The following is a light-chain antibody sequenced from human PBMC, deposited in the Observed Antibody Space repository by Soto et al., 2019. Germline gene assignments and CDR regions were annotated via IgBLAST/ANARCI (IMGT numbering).Light chain of an antibody. CDR1: QSISSY. CDR3: QQSYSTPRT. Sequence: EIQMTQSPSSLSASVGDRVTLTCRASQSISSYLNWYQQKPGKAPKLLIYAASSLQSGVPSRFSGSGSGTDFTLTISSLQPEDFATYYCQQSYSTPRTFGQGTKVDIK. CDR2: AAS. J-gene: IGKJ1*01. V-gene: IGKV1-39*01.